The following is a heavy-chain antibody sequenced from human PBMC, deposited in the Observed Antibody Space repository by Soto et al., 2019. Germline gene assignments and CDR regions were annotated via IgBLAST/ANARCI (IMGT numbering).Heavy chain of an antibody. Sequence: SETLSLTCAVSGGSISSGGYSWSWIRQPPGKGLEWIGYMYHSGSTYYNPSLKSRVTISIDRSKNQFSLKLSSVTAADTAVYYCARVPDYWSQGILITVSS. CDR1: GGSISSGGYS. D-gene: IGHD2-2*01. CDR2: MYHSGST. V-gene: IGHV4-30-2*01. CDR3: ARVPDY. J-gene: IGHJ4*02.